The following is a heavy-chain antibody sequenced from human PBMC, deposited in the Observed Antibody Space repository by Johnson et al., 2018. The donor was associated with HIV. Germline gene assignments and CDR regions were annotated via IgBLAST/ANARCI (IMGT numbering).Heavy chain of an antibody. CDR3: ARGGSDVFDI. V-gene: IGHV3-11*04. Sequence: QMQLVESGGGLVKPGGSLRLSCVGSGFTFSDYYMSWIRQAPGKGLEWVSYITGSGTVVYYADSVKGRFTISRDNAKNSLYLQMNSLRADDTAVYYCARGGSDVFDIWGRGTMVTVSS. J-gene: IGHJ3*02. D-gene: IGHD3-16*01. CDR2: ITGSGTVV. CDR1: GFTFSDYY.